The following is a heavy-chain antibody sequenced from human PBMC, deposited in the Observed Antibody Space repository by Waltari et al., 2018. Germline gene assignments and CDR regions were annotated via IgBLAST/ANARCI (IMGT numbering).Heavy chain of an antibody. J-gene: IGHJ4*02. D-gene: IGHD6-25*01. CDR3: ATDRLAAERTVFDY. Sequence: QVQLVQSGAEVKKPGASVKVSCKSSGYPFTYYYIHWVRQAPGQRLEWMGWINPDGGATHYTQNFQGRITMTKDMSISTTYMELNGLTSDDMAVYYCATDRLAAERTVFDYWGQGTLVTVSS. CDR1: GYPFTYYY. CDR2: INPDGGAT. V-gene: IGHV1-2*02.